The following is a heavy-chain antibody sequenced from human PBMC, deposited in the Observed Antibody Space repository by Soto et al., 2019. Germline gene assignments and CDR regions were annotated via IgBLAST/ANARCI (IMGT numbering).Heavy chain of an antibody. J-gene: IGHJ5*02. CDR2: IYYSGST. Sequence: QVQLQESGPGLVKPSETLSLTCTVSGGSISSYYWSWIRQPPGKGLEWIGYIYYSGSTNYNPSLKSRVTISVDTSKNQFSLKLSSVTAADTAVYYCAREVTMVRGARGWFDPWGQGTLVTVSS. CDR3: AREVTMVRGARGWFDP. CDR1: GGSISSYY. V-gene: IGHV4-59*12. D-gene: IGHD3-10*01.